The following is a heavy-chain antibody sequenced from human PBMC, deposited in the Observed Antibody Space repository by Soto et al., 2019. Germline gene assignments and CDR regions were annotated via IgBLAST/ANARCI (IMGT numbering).Heavy chain of an antibody. J-gene: IGHJ5*02. CDR3: ARVIPVLRVLEWLSGKDWFDP. Sequence: ASVKVSCKASGYTFTSYGISWVRQAPGQGLEWMGWISAYNGNTNYAQKLQGRVTMTTDTSTSTAYMELRSLRSDDTAVYYCARVIPVLRVLEWLSGKDWFDPWGQGTLVTVSS. CDR1: GYTFTSYG. CDR2: ISAYNGNT. V-gene: IGHV1-18*01. D-gene: IGHD3-3*01.